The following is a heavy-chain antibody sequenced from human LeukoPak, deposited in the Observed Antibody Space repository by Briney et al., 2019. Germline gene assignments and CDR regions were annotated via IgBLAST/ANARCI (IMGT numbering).Heavy chain of an antibody. Sequence: GGSLRLSCAASGFTFSFYAMGWVCQAPGKGLEWVSAISGTGGSTYYADSVKGRFTISRDNSKNTLYLQMNSLRAEDTAVYYCAKDNYRYYGSGTYYFDYWGQGTLVTVSS. D-gene: IGHD3-10*01. CDR1: GFTFSFYA. CDR2: ISGTGGST. J-gene: IGHJ4*02. CDR3: AKDNYRYYGSGTYYFDY. V-gene: IGHV3-23*01.